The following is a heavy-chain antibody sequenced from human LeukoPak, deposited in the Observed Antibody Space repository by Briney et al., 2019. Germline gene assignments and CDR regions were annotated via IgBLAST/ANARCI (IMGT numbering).Heavy chain of an antibody. V-gene: IGHV1-2*02. Sequence: ASVKVSCKASGYTFTGYYMHWVRQAPGQGVEWMGWINPNSGGTNYAQKFQGRVTMTRDTSISTAYMELSRLRSDDTAVYYCANYYYDSIGAFDIWGQGTMVTVSS. D-gene: IGHD3-22*01. CDR2: INPNSGGT. CDR3: ANYYYDSIGAFDI. J-gene: IGHJ3*02. CDR1: GYTFTGYY.